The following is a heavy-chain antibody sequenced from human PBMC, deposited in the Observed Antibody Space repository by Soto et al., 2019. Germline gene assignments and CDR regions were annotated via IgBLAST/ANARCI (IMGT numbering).Heavy chain of an antibody. V-gene: IGHV1-18*01. Sequence: QVQLVQSGGEVKRPGASVKVSCKTSGYTFSNYGITWVRQAPGQPLEWLGWISLYSDGTNYAQKFQGRVSMTTATSTTTAYMELRSLRSDDTAVYYCARVVPGAEAWFDTWGQGTLVNVSS. CDR2: ISLYSDGT. J-gene: IGHJ5*02. CDR3: ARVVPGAEAWFDT. CDR1: GYTFSNYG. D-gene: IGHD2-2*01.